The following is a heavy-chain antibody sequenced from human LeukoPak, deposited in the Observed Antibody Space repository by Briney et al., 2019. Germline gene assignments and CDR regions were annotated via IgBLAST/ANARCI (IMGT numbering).Heavy chain of an antibody. CDR3: ARDLSRRDFWSGPNYYYYYMDV. Sequence: ASVKVSCKASGGTFSSYAISWVRQAPGQGLEWMGGIIPIFGTANYAQKFQGRVTITADGSTSTAYMELSSLRSEDTAVYYCARDLSRRDFWSGPNYYYYYMDVWGKGTTVTVSS. V-gene: IGHV1-69*13. D-gene: IGHD3-3*01. J-gene: IGHJ6*03. CDR2: IIPIFGTA. CDR1: GGTFSSYA.